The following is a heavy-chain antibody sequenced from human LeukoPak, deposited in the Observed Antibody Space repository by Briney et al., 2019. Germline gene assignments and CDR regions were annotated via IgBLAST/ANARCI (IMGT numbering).Heavy chain of an antibody. V-gene: IGHV3-23*01. D-gene: IGHD4-17*01. CDR2: ISGSGGST. CDR1: GFTFSSYA. CDR3: AKEPDYGDYFDY. Sequence: GGSLRLSCAASGFTFSSYAMSWVRQAPGKGLEWVSAISGSGGSTYYADSVKGRFTISRDNSKNTLYLQMNSLRAEDAAVYYSAKEPDYGDYFDYWGQGTLVTVSS. J-gene: IGHJ4*02.